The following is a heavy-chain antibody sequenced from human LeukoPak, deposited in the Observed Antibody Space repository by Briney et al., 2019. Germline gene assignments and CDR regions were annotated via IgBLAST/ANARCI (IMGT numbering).Heavy chain of an antibody. Sequence: GGSLRLSCAASGFTFSSYGMSWVRQAPGKGLEWVSAISGSDGSTYYADSVKGRFTISRDNSKNTLYLQLNSLRAEDTAVYYCAKARNYCDYALLDYWGQGTLVTVSS. V-gene: IGHV3-23*01. D-gene: IGHD4-17*01. CDR1: GFTFSSYG. CDR3: AKARNYCDYALLDY. CDR2: ISGSDGST. J-gene: IGHJ4*02.